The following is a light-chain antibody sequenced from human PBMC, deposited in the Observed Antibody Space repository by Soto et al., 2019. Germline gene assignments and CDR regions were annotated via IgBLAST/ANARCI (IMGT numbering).Light chain of an antibody. V-gene: IGLV4-60*03. J-gene: IGLJ3*02. CDR1: SGHSTYV. CDR2: VEGSGSY. CDR3: ETWDGNSWV. Sequence: QSVLTQSSSASASLGSSVKLTCTLSSGHSTYVIAWHQQQSGKAPRYLMKVEGSGSYNKGSGVPDRFSGSSSGADRYLTISNLQSEDEADYYCETWDGNSWVFGGGTKLTV.